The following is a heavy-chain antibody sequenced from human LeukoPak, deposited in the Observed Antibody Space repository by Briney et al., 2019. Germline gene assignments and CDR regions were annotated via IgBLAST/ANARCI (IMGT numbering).Heavy chain of an antibody. CDR3: ATPAAGPGAEYSLY. V-gene: IGHV3-21*01. CDR2: IDFTSRYI. Sequence: PGGSLRLSCAASGFTFSSYSMNWVRQAPGKGLEWVSSIDFTSRYIYNADSVKGRFTTSRDNAKNSLDLQMNSLKVGDTAVYYCATPAAGPGAEYSLYWGQGTLVIVSS. J-gene: IGHJ1*01. D-gene: IGHD6-13*01. CDR1: GFTFSSYS.